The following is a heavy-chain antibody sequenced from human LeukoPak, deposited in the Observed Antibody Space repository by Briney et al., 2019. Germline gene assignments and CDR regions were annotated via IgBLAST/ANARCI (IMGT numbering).Heavy chain of an antibody. D-gene: IGHD2-15*01. CDR2: IYYSGST. V-gene: IGHV4-59*01. CDR3: ARGCSGGSCYSPYNWFDP. J-gene: IGHJ5*02. CDR1: GGSISSYY. Sequence: SETLSLTCTVSGGSISSYYWSWIRQPPGKGLEWIGYIYYSGSTNYNPSLKSRVTISVDTSKNQFSLKLSSVTAADTAVYYCARGCSGGSCYSPYNWFDPWGRGTLVTVSS.